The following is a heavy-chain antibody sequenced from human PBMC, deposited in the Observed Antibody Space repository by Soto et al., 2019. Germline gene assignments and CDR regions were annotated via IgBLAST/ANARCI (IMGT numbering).Heavy chain of an antibody. D-gene: IGHD4-4*01. V-gene: IGHV1-46*01. CDR1: GYTFTSYY. Sequence: ASVKVSCKASGYTFTSYYMRWVRLAPGQGLEWMGIINPSGGSTSYAQKFQGRVTMTRDTSTSTVYMELSSLRSEDTAVYYCARNPSKGTTADYYYGMDVWGQGTTVTVSS. CDR2: INPSGGST. J-gene: IGHJ6*02. CDR3: ARNPSKGTTADYYYGMDV.